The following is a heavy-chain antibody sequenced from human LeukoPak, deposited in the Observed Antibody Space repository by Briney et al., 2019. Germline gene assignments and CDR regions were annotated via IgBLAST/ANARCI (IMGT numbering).Heavy chain of an antibody. Sequence: PGGSLRLSCAASGFTISDHYMDWVRQAPGKGLEWVGRTRDKVHSYTTEYATSVKGRFTISRDDSKNSLSLQMTSLKTGDTAVYYCTRSLYDSGRHYFDYWGQGTLVTVSS. CDR2: TRDKVHSYTT. J-gene: IGHJ4*02. D-gene: IGHD3-22*01. V-gene: IGHV3-72*01. CDR3: TRSLYDSGRHYFDY. CDR1: GFTISDHY.